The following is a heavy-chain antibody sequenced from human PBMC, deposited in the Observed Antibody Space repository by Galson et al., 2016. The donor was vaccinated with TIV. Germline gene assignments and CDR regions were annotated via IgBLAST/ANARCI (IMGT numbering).Heavy chain of an antibody. D-gene: IGHD2-2*01. CDR2: INQGGSEK. J-gene: IGHJ5*02. Sequence: SLRLSCAGSGFTFSTAWINWVRQGPGKGLEWVASINQGGSEKDYVDSVKGRFTISRDNAQTSLYLQMDSLRAEDTAVYYCARMLFDIVGAPAATPTGYFDPWGQGTLVTVSS. V-gene: IGHV3-7*01. CDR1: GFTFSTAW. CDR3: ARMLFDIVGAPAATPTGYFDP.